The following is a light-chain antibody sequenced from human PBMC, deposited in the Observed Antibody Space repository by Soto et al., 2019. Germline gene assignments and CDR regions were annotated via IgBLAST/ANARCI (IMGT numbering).Light chain of an antibody. J-gene: IGKJ1*01. V-gene: IGKV3-20*01. CDR1: QSVSSSY. CDR2: GAS. CDR3: QRYGSSLWT. Sequence: EIVLTQSPGTLSLSPGERATLSCRASQSVSSSYLAWYQQNPGQAPRLLIYGASSRATGIPDRFSGSRSVTDFTLTISSLEPEDFAVYYCQRYGSSLWTFGQGTKVEIK.